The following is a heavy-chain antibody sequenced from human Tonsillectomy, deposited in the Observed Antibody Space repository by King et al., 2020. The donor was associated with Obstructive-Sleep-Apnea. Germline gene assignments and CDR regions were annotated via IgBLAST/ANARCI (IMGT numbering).Heavy chain of an antibody. V-gene: IGHV3-11*06. CDR3: ATDSSGYPDPSDY. CDR2: ISSSSTYT. D-gene: IGHD3-22*01. Sequence: VQLVESGGGLVKPGGSLRLSCAASGFSFSDNYMSWIRQAPGKGLEWVSYISSSSTYTNYADSVKGRFTISRDNAKKSLYLQMNSLRAEDTAVYYCATDSSGYPDPSDYWGRGTLVTVSS. J-gene: IGHJ4*02. CDR1: GFSFSDNY.